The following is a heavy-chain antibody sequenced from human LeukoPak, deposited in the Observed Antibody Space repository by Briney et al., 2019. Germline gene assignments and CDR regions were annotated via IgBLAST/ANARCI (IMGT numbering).Heavy chain of an antibody. V-gene: IGHV1-69*05. CDR2: IIPIFGTA. J-gene: IGHJ5*02. Sequence: SVKVSCKASGYTFTSYGISWVRQAPGQGLEWMGGIIPIFGTANYAQKFQGRVTITTDESTSTAYMELSSLRSEDTAVYYCARIRGELLWFGELPWFDPWGQGTLVTVSS. CDR3: ARIRGELLWFGELPWFDP. CDR1: GYTFTSYG. D-gene: IGHD3-10*01.